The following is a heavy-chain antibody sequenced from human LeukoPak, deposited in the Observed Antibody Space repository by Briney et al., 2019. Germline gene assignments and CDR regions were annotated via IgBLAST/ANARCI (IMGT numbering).Heavy chain of an antibody. J-gene: IGHJ6*02. CDR1: GFTLGVYA. CDR3: TRRYCTKGVLFCFGIDG. CDR2: IRSKAYGGTT. V-gene: IGHV3-49*04. D-gene: IGHD2-8*01. Sequence: GRSLRLSCTVSGFTLGVYAMSWVRRAPGKGQEWVGFIRSKAYGGTTEYAPSVTGRSPIQRDDPKSIASLQMNSLKTEDTAVYYCTRRYCTKGVLFCFGIDGWGQGTTVT.